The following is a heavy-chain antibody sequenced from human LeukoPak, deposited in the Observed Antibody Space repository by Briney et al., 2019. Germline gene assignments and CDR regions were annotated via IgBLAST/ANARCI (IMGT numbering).Heavy chain of an antibody. Sequence: SETLSLTCTVSGGSISSGGYYWSWIRQPPGKGLEWIGYIYHSGSTYYNPSLKSRVTMSVDRSKNQFSLKLSSVTAADTAVYYCATAAAIRWFDPWGQGTLVTVSS. CDR2: IYHSGST. CDR1: GGSISSGGYY. J-gene: IGHJ5*02. CDR3: ATAAAIRWFDP. D-gene: IGHD2-2*01. V-gene: IGHV4-30-2*01.